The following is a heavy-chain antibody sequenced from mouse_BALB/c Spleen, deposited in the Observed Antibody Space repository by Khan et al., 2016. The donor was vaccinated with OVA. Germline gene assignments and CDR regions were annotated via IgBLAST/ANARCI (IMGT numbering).Heavy chain of an antibody. D-gene: IGHD3-2*01. CDR2: IWGDGST. V-gene: IGHV2-3*01. J-gene: IGHJ3*01. CDR1: GFSLTTYG. Sequence: QVQLKQSGPGLVAPSQSLSITCTVSGFSLTTYGISWVRQPPGKGLEWLGVIWGDGSTNYHSALRSRLSISKDNSKSQVILKLNSLQTDDTGTYYCAKDTSGFWFAYWGQGTLVTVSA. CDR3: AKDTSGFWFAY.